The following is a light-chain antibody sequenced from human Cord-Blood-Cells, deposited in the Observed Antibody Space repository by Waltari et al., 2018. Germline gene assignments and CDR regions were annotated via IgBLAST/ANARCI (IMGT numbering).Light chain of an antibody. CDR3: SSYTSSSTLV. Sequence: QAALTPPASVSGSPGQSTTISCTGTSSDVGGFNYVSWYQQHPGKAPKLRIYDVSNRPSGVSNRFSGSKSGNTASLTISGLQAEDEADYYCSSYTSSSTLVFGGGTKLTVL. CDR1: SSDVGGFNY. J-gene: IGLJ3*02. CDR2: DVS. V-gene: IGLV2-14*03.